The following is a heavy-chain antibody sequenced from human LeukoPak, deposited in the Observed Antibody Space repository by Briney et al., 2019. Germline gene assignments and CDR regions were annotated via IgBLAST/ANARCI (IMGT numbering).Heavy chain of an antibody. Sequence: PSETLSLTCTVSGGSISSSSYYWGWIRQPPGKGLEWIGSIYYSGSTYYNPSLKSRVTISVDTSKNQFSLRLSSVTAADTAVYYCARQSRDYGDLFGYWGQGTLVTVSS. CDR1: GGSISSSSYY. D-gene: IGHD4-17*01. J-gene: IGHJ4*02. V-gene: IGHV4-39*01. CDR2: IYYSGST. CDR3: ARQSRDYGDLFGY.